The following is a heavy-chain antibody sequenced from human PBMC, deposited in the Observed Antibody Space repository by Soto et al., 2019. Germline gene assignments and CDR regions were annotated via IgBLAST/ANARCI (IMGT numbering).Heavy chain of an antibody. CDR2: VSGLGGS. D-gene: IGHD3-9*01. Sequence: QVQLNQSGPGLLKPSETLTLTCNVSGDSVSTGSTCWSWIRQPPGKGLEWIGHVSGLGGSYYNPSLTSRASVAADASKNQFSLRLTSGTAADTAMYFCARDGHYDLLTGYLGLDYWSQGNMVTVSS. V-gene: IGHV4-61*01. CDR3: ARDGHYDLLTGYLGLDY. CDR1: GDSVSTGSTC. J-gene: IGHJ4*02.